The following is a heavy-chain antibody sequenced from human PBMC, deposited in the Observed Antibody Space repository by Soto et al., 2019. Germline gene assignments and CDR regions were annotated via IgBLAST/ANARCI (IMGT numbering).Heavy chain of an antibody. D-gene: IGHD6-13*01. Sequence: SETLSLTCTVSGGSIGNSYWSWIRQSPGKGLEWIGYIYYSGSSNYNPSLKSRVSISVDTSKNQFSLKLSSVTAADTAVYYCARHSSSWPIFDYVPYGMDVWGQGTTVTVSS. V-gene: IGHV4-59*08. CDR3: ARHSSSWPIFDYVPYGMDV. J-gene: IGHJ6*02. CDR2: IYYSGSS. CDR1: GGSIGNSY.